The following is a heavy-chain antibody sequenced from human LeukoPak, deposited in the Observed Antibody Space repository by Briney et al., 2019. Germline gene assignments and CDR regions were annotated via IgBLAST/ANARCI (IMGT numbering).Heavy chain of an antibody. CDR2: IRYDGSNK. Sequence: GGSLRLSCAASGFTFSSYGMHWVRQAPGKGLEWVAFIRYDGSNKYYADSVKGRFTISRDNSKNTLYLQMNSLRAEDTAVYYCAKGCGYSYGYYFDYWGQGALVTVSS. J-gene: IGHJ4*02. V-gene: IGHV3-30*02. D-gene: IGHD5-18*01. CDR1: GFTFSSYG. CDR3: AKGCGYSYGYYFDY.